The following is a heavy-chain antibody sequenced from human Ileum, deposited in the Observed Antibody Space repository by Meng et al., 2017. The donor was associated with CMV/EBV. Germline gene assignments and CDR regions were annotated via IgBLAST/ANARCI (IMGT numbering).Heavy chain of an antibody. J-gene: IGHJ4*02. CDR3: ARSGLRGIYVDY. CDR1: SDCAIIVY. Sequence: QWQCRGSGPGLVKPSESYPPTCPVSSDCAIIVYRSWLRQPAGNGMQCIGRISTSGSDNNNPSLKSRVTMSVATSKKQFSLKLSSVTAADTAVYYCARSGLRGIYVDYWGQGTLVTVSS. CDR2: ISTSGSD. V-gene: IGHV4-4*07. D-gene: IGHD4-17*01.